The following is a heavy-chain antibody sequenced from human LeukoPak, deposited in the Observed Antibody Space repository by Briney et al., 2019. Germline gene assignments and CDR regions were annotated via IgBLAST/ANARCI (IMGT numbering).Heavy chain of an antibody. CDR3: ASLGLRVYQNCFDP. Sequence: SETLSLTCAVSGVSISDSTYYGGWIRQPPGKGLEWIGNIYYSGRTNYNPSLKSRVTISVDTPKNHFSLKLSSVTAADTAVYYCASLGLRVYQNCFDPWGQGTLVTVSS. CDR1: GVSISDSTYY. CDR2: IYYSGRT. D-gene: IGHD3-16*01. V-gene: IGHV4-39*01. J-gene: IGHJ5*02.